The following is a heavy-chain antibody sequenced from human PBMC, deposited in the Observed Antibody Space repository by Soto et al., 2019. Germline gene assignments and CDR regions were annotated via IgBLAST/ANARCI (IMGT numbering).Heavy chain of an antibody. V-gene: IGHV3-21*01. CDR2: ISSSSSYI. Sequence: GGSLRLSCAASGFTFSSYSMNWVRQAPGKGLEWVSSISSSSSYIYYADSVKGRFTISRDNAKNSLYLQMNSLRAEDTAVYYCARDRDIVVVPAAKSYYYGMDVWGQGTTVTVSS. J-gene: IGHJ6*02. D-gene: IGHD2-2*01. CDR1: GFTFSSYS. CDR3: ARDRDIVVVPAAKSYYYGMDV.